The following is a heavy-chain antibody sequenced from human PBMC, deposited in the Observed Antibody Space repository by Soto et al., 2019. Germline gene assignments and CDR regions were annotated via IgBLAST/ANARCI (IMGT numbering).Heavy chain of an antibody. Sequence: SXAASGFTFSRYAMSWIRQAPVKGLEWVSAISGSGGSTNYADSVKGRFTISRDNSKNTLYLQMNSLRAQDTAVYYCAKDEIVVVPAAAHDYWGQGTLVTVSS. J-gene: IGHJ4*02. CDR2: ISGSGGST. CDR1: GFTFSRYA. V-gene: IGHV3-23*01. CDR3: AKDEIVVVPAAAHDY. D-gene: IGHD2-2*01.